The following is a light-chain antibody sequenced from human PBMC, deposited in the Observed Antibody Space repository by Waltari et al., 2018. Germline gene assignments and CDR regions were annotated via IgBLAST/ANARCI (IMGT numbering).Light chain of an antibody. CDR1: QSISSN. V-gene: IGKV3-15*01. CDR2: DAS. CDR3: QQYNNWPYT. Sequence: EIVMTQSPATLSVSPGERATLSYRASQSISSNLAWYQQKPGQAPRLLIYDASTRATGIPATFSGSGSGTEFTLTISSLQSEDFAVYHCQQYNNWPYTFGQGTKLEIK. J-gene: IGKJ2*01.